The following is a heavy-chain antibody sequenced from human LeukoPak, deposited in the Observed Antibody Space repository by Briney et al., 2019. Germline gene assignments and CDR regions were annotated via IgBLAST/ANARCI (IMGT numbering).Heavy chain of an antibody. V-gene: IGHV3-21*01. Sequence: GGTLTLPCAASGFTFSRYTMNWIRQAPGQGLEWVSSISSSSAYMSYADSVKGRFTISRDNPKDSLYLQMNSLRAEDTAVYYCARRNWDYFDAFDIWGQGTVVTVSS. CDR1: GFTFSRYT. D-gene: IGHD1-7*01. J-gene: IGHJ3*02. CDR2: ISSSSAYM. CDR3: ARRNWDYFDAFDI.